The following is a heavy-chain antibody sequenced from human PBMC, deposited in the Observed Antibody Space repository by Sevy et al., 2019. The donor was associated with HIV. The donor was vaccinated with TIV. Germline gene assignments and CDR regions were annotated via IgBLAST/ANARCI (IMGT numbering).Heavy chain of an antibody. V-gene: IGHV3-21*01. CDR1: EFTLSSYS. CDR3: ASRSQCSNGVCPFEY. J-gene: IGHJ4*02. D-gene: IGHD2-8*01. Sequence: GGSLRLSCVASEFTLSSYSMNWVRQAPGKGLEWISSISSSSAAICYADSVKGRFTISRDNAKNSLYLQMNSLRDEDTAVYYCASRSQCSNGVCPFEYWGQGTLVTVSS. CDR2: ISSSSAAI.